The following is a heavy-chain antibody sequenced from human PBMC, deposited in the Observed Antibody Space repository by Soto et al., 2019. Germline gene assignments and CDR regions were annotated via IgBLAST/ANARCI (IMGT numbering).Heavy chain of an antibody. Sequence: GGSLRLSCAASGFPFSSYAMSWVRQAPGKGLEWVSAISGSGGSTYYADSVKGRFTISRDNSKNTLYLQMNSLRAEDTAVYYCVYSSSSWEYNWFDPWGQGTLVTVSS. J-gene: IGHJ5*02. CDR1: GFPFSSYA. D-gene: IGHD6-13*01. CDR3: VYSSSSWEYNWFDP. CDR2: ISGSGGST. V-gene: IGHV3-23*01.